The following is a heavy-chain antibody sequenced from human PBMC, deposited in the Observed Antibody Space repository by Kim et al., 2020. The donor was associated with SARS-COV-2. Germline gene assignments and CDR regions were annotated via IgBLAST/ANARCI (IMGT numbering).Heavy chain of an antibody. CDR2: IGPTSGTA. CDR1: GGTIRGYT. CDR3: ARGPVVGATGGDF. J-gene: IGHJ4*02. Sequence: SVKVSCKASGGTIRGYTFTWVRQAPGQGLEWMGGIGPTSGTAEYAQKFQDTVTITADKSTRTAYLEMYNLKPDDTARYYCARGPVVGATGGDFWSQGTLVTVSS. V-gene: IGHV1-69*06. D-gene: IGHD1-26*01.